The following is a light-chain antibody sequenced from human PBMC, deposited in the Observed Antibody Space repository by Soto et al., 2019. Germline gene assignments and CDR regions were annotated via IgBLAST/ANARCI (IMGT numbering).Light chain of an antibody. CDR3: QQYNNSPLT. Sequence: EIVMTQSPATLSVSPGERATLSCRASQSVSSKLGWYQQKPGQAPRLLSYGASTRATGIPARFSGSGSGTEFNLTISSLQSEDFAVYYCQQYNNSPLTFGGGTKLEIK. J-gene: IGKJ4*01. CDR2: GAS. V-gene: IGKV3-15*01. CDR1: QSVSSK.